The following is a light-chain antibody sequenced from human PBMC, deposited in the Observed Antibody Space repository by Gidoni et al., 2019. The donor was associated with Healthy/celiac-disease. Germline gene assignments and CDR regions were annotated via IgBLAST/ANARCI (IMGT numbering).Light chain of an antibody. CDR2: GNS. J-gene: IGLJ2*01. Sequence: QSVLTQPPSVSGAPGQRVTISCTGSRSNIGAGYDVHWYQQLPGTAPKLLIYGNSNRPSGVPDRFSGSKSGTSASLAITGLQAEDEADYYCQSYDSSLFGGGTKLTVL. CDR3: QSYDSSL. CDR1: RSNIGAGYD. V-gene: IGLV1-40*01.